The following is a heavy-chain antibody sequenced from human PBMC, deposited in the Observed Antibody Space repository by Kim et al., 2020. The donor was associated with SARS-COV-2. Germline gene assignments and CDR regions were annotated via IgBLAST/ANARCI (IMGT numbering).Heavy chain of an antibody. V-gene: IGHV3-33*08. J-gene: IGHJ2*01. D-gene: IGHD1-26*01. CDR3: ARDGEVGAGYWYFGL. CDR2: IWYDGSKK. Sequence: GGSLRLSCAVSGFTFSSYGMHWVRQAPGKGLEWVAVIWYDGSKKYYADSVKGRFTISRDDSKNTVYLQMNSLRAEDTALYYCARDGEVGAGYWYFGLWGRGPPVTVSS. CDR1: GFTFSSYG.